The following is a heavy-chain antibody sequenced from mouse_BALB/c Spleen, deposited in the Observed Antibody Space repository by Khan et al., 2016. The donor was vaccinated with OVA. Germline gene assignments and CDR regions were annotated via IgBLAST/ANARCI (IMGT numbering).Heavy chain of an antibody. J-gene: IGHJ2*01. Sequence: EVKLLESGSGLVKPSQSLSLTCTVTGYSITSGYGWNWIRKFPGNKLEWMGYISYSDSTNYNPSFKNRISITRDTSKNQFFLQLNSVTTEDTATYYCARTARIKYWGQGTTLTVSS. CDR1: GYSITSGYG. CDR3: ARTARIKY. D-gene: IGHD1-2*01. V-gene: IGHV3-2*02. CDR2: ISYSDST.